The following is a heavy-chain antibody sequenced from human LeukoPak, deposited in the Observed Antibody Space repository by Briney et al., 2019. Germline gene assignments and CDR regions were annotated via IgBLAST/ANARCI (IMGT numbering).Heavy chain of an antibody. Sequence: GRSLRLSCAASGFTFSSYAMHWVRQAPGKGLEWVAVISYDGSNKYYADSVKGRFTISRGNSKNTLYLQMNSLRAEDTAVYYCARGTPSSSGWLYYGMDVWGQGTTVTVSS. CDR3: ARGTPSSSGWLYYGMDV. CDR1: GFTFSSYA. D-gene: IGHD6-19*01. CDR2: ISYDGSNK. V-gene: IGHV3-30-3*01. J-gene: IGHJ6*02.